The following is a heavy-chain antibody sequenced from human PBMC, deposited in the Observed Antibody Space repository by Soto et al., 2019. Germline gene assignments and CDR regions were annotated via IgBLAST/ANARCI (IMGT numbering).Heavy chain of an antibody. J-gene: IGHJ4*02. CDR3: ARDSGARVKPWVIDY. Sequence: ASVKVSCKASGYTFTSYAMHWVRQAPGQRLEWMGWINAGNGNTKYSQKFQGRVTITRDTSASTAYMELSSLRSEDTAVYYCARDSGARVKPWVIDYWGQGTLVTVSS. D-gene: IGHD2-21*01. CDR1: GYTFTSYA. V-gene: IGHV1-3*01. CDR2: INAGNGNT.